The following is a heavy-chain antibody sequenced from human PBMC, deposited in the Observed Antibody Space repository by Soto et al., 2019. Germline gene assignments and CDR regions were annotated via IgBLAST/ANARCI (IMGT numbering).Heavy chain of an antibody. J-gene: IGHJ5*02. Sequence: SETLSLTCTVSGVSISNSSYYWGWIRRPPGKGLEWIGTIYYSGITYYNPSLKSRVTISVDTSKNQFSLKLSSVTAADTAVYYCARVFAAEQWLVRTSNWFDPWGQGTLVTVSS. V-gene: IGHV4-39*07. CDR3: ARVFAAEQWLVRTSNWFDP. D-gene: IGHD6-19*01. CDR2: IYYSGIT. CDR1: GVSISNSSYY.